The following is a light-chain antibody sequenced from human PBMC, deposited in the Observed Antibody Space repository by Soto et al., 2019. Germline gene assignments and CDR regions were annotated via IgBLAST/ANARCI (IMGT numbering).Light chain of an antibody. CDR1: QSVSSY. V-gene: IGKV3-11*01. CDR2: DAS. CDR3: QQRSNWPPYT. Sequence: EIVLTQSPATLSLSPGERATLSCRASQSVSSYLAWYQQKPGQAPRLLIYDASNRATGIPARFSGSGSGIDFTLTISSLEPEDVAVYYCQQRSNWPPYTFGQGTKLEIK. J-gene: IGKJ2*01.